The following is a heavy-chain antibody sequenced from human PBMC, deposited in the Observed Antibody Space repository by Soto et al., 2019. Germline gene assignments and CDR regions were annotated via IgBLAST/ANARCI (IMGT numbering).Heavy chain of an antibody. Sequence: SETLSLTCTVSGGSISRGGYYWSWIRQHPGKGLEWIGYIYYSGSTYYNPSLKTRVTISVDTSKNQFSLKLSSVTAADTAVYYCARGHGTPRIYDYVWGSYRYTNYGMDVWGQGTTVT. CDR2: IYYSGST. J-gene: IGHJ6*02. CDR3: ARGHGTPRIYDYVWGSYRYTNYGMDV. D-gene: IGHD3-16*02. CDR1: GGSISRGGYY. V-gene: IGHV4-31*03.